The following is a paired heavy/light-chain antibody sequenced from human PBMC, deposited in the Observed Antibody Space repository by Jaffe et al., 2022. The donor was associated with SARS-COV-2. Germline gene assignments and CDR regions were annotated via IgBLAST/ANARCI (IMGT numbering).Heavy chain of an antibody. CDR3: ARRGAGDKPMVTPAVDI. V-gene: IGHV5-51*01. J-gene: IGHJ3*02. CDR2: IYPGDSDT. D-gene: IGHD5-18*01. Sequence: EVQLVQSGAEVKKPGDSLKISCKGSGYSFANYWIGWVRQMPGKGLEWMGIIYPGDSDTRYSPSFQGQVTISADKSISTAYLQWSSLKASDTAMYYCARRGAGDKPMVTPAVDIWGQGTMVTVSS. CDR1: GYSFANYW.
Light chain of an antibody. Sequence: QSVLTQPPSASGTPGQRVTISCSGSSSNIGSNYVYWYQQLPGTAPKLLIYRNNQRPSGVPDRFSGSKSGTSASLAISGLRSEDEADYYCAAWDDSLSGVIFGGGTKLTVL. V-gene: IGLV1-47*01. CDR2: RNN. CDR1: SSNIGSNY. CDR3: AAWDDSLSGVI. J-gene: IGLJ2*01.